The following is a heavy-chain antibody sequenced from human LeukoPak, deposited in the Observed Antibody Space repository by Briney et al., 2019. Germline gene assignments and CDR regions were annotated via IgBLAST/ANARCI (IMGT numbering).Heavy chain of an antibody. D-gene: IGHD1-26*01. CDR2: ISDTGGRT. Sequence: GGSLRLSCAVSGITLSNYGMTWVRQAPGKGLEWVAGISDTGGRTNYADSVKGRFTISRDNAKNTLYLQMNSLRAEDTAVYYCARVSSGSYFGYYYYYMDVWGKGTTVTVSS. V-gene: IGHV3-23*01. CDR1: GITLSNYG. J-gene: IGHJ6*03. CDR3: ARVSSGSYFGYYYYYMDV.